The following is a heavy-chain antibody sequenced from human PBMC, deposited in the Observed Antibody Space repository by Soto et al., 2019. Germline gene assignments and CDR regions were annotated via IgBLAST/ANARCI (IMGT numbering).Heavy chain of an antibody. CDR3: AKAGLGYCSSTSCFNFDY. V-gene: IGHV3-30*18. CDR1: GFTFSSYG. J-gene: IGHJ4*02. Sequence: GGPLRLSCAASGFTFSSYGMHWVRQAPGKGLEWVAVISYDGSNKYYADSVKGRFTISRDNSKNTLYLQMNSLRAEDTAVYYCAKAGLGYCSSTSCFNFDYWGQGTLVTVSS. CDR2: ISYDGSNK. D-gene: IGHD2-2*01.